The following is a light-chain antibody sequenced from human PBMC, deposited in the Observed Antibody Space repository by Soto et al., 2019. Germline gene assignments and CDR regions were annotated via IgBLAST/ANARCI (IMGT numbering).Light chain of an antibody. CDR3: QTWGTDIHV. Sequence: QLVLTQSPPASASLGASVKLTCTLSSGHSSYAIAWHQQQPEKGPRYLMKLNSDGSHSKGDGIPDRFSGSSSGAERYLTISSLQSEDEADYYCQTWGTDIHVFGGGTKLTVL. CDR2: LNSDGSH. V-gene: IGLV4-69*01. J-gene: IGLJ2*01. CDR1: SGHSSYA.